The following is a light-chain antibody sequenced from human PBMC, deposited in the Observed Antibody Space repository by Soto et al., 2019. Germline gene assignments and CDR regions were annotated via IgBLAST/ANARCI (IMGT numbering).Light chain of an antibody. V-gene: IGLV2-14*01. CDR2: DVS. J-gene: IGLJ3*02. Sequence: QSALTQPASVSGSPGQSITISCTGSARDVGAYNHVSWYQHHPGKAPKYMIYDVSNRPSGVSNRFSGSKSGNTASLTISGLQAEDEADYYCSSYTTSNTVLFGGGTKLTVL. CDR1: ARDVGAYNH. CDR3: SSYTTSNTVL.